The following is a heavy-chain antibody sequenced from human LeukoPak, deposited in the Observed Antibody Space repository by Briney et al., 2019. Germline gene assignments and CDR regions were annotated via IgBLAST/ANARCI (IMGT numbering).Heavy chain of an antibody. J-gene: IGHJ4*02. V-gene: IGHV4-39*01. CDR1: GGSISSGGYY. Sequence: SETLSLTCTVSGGSISSGGYYWGWIRQPPGKGLEWIGSMYYSGSTYYNPSLKSRVTISVDTSKNQFSLKLSSVTAADTAVYYCARLGYCPSTTCYFDSWGQGALVTVSS. D-gene: IGHD2-2*01. CDR2: MYYSGST. CDR3: ARLGYCPSTTCYFDS.